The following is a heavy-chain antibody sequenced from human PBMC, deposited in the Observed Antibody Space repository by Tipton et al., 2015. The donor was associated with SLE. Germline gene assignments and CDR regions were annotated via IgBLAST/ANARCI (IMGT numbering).Heavy chain of an antibody. CDR3: ARQLGYCSGGSCYGHFDY. J-gene: IGHJ4*02. V-gene: IGHV4-38-2*02. D-gene: IGHD2-15*01. CDR1: GFSITRGYH. CDR2: IHHSGNT. Sequence: TLSLTCTVSGFSITRGYHWGWIRQPPGKGLEWIGNIHHSGNTYYNPSLESRAVISVDTSKNQFSLKLSSVTAADTAVYYCARQLGYCSGGSCYGHFDYWGQGTLVTVSA.